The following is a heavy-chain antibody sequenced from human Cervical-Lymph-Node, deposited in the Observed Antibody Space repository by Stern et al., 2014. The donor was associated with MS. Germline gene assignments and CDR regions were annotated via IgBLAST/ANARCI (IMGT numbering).Heavy chain of an antibody. D-gene: IGHD1-1*01. CDR3: ARQPTTFNGMDV. CDR1: GYSFTSYW. CDR2: IYPGDSDT. Sequence: EVQLEESGAEVKKPGESLKISCKGSGYSFTSYWIGWVRQMPGKGLEWMGIIYPGDSDTRYSPSFQGPVTIPADQSNNPPYLPCSSLKASDTAMYYCARQPTTFNGMDVWGQGTTVTVSS. J-gene: IGHJ6*02. V-gene: IGHV5-51*01.